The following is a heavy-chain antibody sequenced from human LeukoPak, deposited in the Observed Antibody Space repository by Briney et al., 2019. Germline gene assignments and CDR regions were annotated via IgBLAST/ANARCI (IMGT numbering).Heavy chain of an antibody. J-gene: IGHJ5*01. V-gene: IGHV1-8*03. CDR1: GYTFTSND. CDR2: MKPSSDKT. CDR3: TRGSSTRWYWFDY. Sequence: ASVKVSCKASGYTFTSNDINWVRQATGQGLEWLGWMKPSSDKTGYAQKFQGRVTITWDTSISTAYMELNSLTSEDTAVYYCTRGSSTRWYWFDYWGQGTQVTVSS. D-gene: IGHD2-2*01.